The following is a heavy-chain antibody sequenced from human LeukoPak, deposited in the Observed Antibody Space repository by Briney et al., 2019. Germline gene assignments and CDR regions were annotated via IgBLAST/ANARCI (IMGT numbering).Heavy chain of an antibody. Sequence: GGSLRLSCAASGFTVSSNYMSWVRQAPGKGLEWVSVIYSGGSTYYADSVKGRFTISRDNSKNTLYLQMNSLRAEDTAVYYCARVVFKVGVGLFDYWGQGTLVTVSS. CDR2: IYSGGST. V-gene: IGHV3-66*01. CDR1: GFTVSSNY. J-gene: IGHJ4*02. CDR3: ARVVFKVGVGLFDY. D-gene: IGHD2-15*01.